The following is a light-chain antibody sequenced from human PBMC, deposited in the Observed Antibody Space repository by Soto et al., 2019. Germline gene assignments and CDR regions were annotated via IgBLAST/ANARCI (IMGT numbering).Light chain of an antibody. CDR3: QQYNNWPSWT. Sequence: EKVLTQSPATLSMSPGERATLSCRASQSFSTYLAWYQQKPGQGPRLLIYGASTRATGIPARFSGSGSGTEFTLTISSLQSEDFAVYYCQQYNNWPSWTFGQGTKVEIK. CDR2: GAS. J-gene: IGKJ1*01. CDR1: QSFSTY. V-gene: IGKV3-15*01.